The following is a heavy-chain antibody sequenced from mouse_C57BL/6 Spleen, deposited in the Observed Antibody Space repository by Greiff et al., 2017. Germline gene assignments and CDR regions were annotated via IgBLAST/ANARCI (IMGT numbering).Heavy chain of an antibody. J-gene: IGHJ4*01. CDR2: INPSNGGT. CDR1: GYTFTSYW. V-gene: IGHV1-53*01. Sequence: QVQLQQPGTELVKPGASVKLSCKASGYTFTSYWMHWVKQRPGQGLEWIGNINPSNGGTNYNEKFKSKATLTVDKSSSTAYMQLSSLTSEDSAVYYCARSGIYYGNPYYAMDYWGPGTSVTVSS. D-gene: IGHD2-1*01. CDR3: ARSGIYYGNPYYAMDY.